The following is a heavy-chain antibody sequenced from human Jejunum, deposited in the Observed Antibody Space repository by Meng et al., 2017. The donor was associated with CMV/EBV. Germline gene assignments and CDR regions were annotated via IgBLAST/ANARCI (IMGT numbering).Heavy chain of an antibody. D-gene: IGHD1-14*01. CDR1: GGSISPHY. J-gene: IGHJ5*02. V-gene: IGHV4-59*11. CDR3: ARDVLLGTHNWFDP. CDR2: IYYTGST. Sequence: VSGGSISPHYWSWLRQSPGKGLEWIGYIYYTGSTDYNPSLKSRVTISVDTSKNQFSLKLSSVTAADTAVYYCARDVLLGTHNWFDPWGRGTLVTVSS.